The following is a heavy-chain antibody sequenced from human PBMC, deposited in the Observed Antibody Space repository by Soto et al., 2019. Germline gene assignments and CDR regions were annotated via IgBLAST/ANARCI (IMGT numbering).Heavy chain of an antibody. CDR1: GFTFSSYG. J-gene: IGHJ5*02. V-gene: IGHV3-33*01. CDR3: ARDLYYDPYSWFDP. D-gene: IGHD3-22*01. CDR2: IWYDGSNK. Sequence: GGSLRLSCAASGFTFSSYGMHWVRQAPGKGLEWVAVIWYDGSNKYYADSVKGRFTISRDNSKNTLYLQMNSLRAEDTAVYYCARDLYYDPYSWFDPWGQGTLVTVSS.